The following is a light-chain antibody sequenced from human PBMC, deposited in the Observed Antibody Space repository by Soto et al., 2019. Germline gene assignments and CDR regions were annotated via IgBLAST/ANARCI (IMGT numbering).Light chain of an antibody. CDR1: QIVLYSSNNKNY. V-gene: IGKV4-1*01. CDR2: WSS. Sequence: DFVLNQSPDSLAVSLGERATINCKSSQIVLYSSNNKNYLAWYQQKPGQPPKLLIYWSSTRESGIPDRFSGSGSGTDFTLTISRLEPEDFAVFYCQQYGTSEIIFGQGTRLEIK. J-gene: IGKJ5*01. CDR3: QQYGTSEII.